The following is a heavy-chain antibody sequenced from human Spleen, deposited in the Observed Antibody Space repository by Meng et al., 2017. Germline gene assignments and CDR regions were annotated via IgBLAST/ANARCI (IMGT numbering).Heavy chain of an antibody. CDR2: IWYDGSNK. CDR1: GFTFSSYG. J-gene: IGHJ3*02. CDR3: ARRQHYDILTGYAKDAFDI. D-gene: IGHD3-9*01. V-gene: IGHV3-33*01. Sequence: GGSLRLSCAASGFTFSSYGMHWVRQAPGKGLEWVAVIWYDGSNKYYADSVKGRFTISRDNSKNTLYLQMNSLRAEDTAVYYCARRQHYDILTGYAKDAFDIWGQGTMVTVSS.